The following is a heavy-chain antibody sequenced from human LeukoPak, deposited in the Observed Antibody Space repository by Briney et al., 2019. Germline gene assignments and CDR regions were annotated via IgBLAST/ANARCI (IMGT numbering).Heavy chain of an antibody. D-gene: IGHD1-26*01. J-gene: IGHJ6*03. CDR3: ARAPYSGNYGNSYYYYMDV. CDR1: GFTFSSYE. CDR2: ISSSGSTI. Sequence: QSGGSLRLSCAASGFTFSSYEMNWVRQAPGKGLEWVSYISSSGSTIYYADSVKGRFTISRDNAKNSLYLQMNSLGAEDTAVYYCARAPYSGNYGNSYYYYMDVWGKGTTVTISS. V-gene: IGHV3-48*03.